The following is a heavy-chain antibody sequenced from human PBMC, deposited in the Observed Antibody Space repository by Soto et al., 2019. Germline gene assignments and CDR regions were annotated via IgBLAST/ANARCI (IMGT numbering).Heavy chain of an antibody. CDR3: ARDSGWNNPGY. D-gene: IGHD1-1*01. J-gene: IGHJ4*02. CDR1: GFTFSSYA. CDR2: ISYDGSNK. Sequence: QVQLVESGGGVVQPGRSLRLSCAASGFTFSSYAMHWVRQAPGKGLEWVAVISYDGSNKYYADSVKGRFTISRDNSKNTLYLQMNSLRAEDTAVYYCARDSGWNNPGYWGQGTLVTVSS. V-gene: IGHV3-30-3*01.